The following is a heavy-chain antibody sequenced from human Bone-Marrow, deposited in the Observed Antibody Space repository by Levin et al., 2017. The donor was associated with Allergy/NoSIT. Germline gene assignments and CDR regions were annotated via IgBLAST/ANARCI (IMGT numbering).Heavy chain of an antibody. V-gene: IGHV3-74*01. CDR2: INTDGSVT. CDR3: ARDGVGGYCSA. J-gene: IGHJ4*02. Sequence: SGGSLRLSCAASGFAFSTYWMHWVRQAPGKGPMWVSRINTDGSVTTYADSVKGRFTISRDNAKNTLYLQINSLRADDTAIYYCARDGVGGYCSAWGQGALVTVSS. CDR1: GFAFSTYW. D-gene: IGHD2-15*01.